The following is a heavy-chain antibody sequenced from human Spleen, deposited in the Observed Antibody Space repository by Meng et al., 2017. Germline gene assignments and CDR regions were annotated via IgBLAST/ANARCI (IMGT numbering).Heavy chain of an antibody. D-gene: IGHD6-13*01. CDR2: INPNSDGT. CDR1: GYTFTGYY. V-gene: IGHV1-2*02. Sequence: ASVKVSCKASGYTFTGYYMHWVRQAPGQGLEWMGWINPNSDGTNYAQKFQGRVTMTRDTSISTAYMELSRLRSDDTAVYYCARGTARSWYGSDYWGQGTLVTVSS. J-gene: IGHJ4*02. CDR3: ARGTARSWYGSDY.